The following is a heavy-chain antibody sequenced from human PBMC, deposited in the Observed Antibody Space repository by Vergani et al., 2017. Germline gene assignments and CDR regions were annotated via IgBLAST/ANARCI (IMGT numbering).Heavy chain of an antibody. D-gene: IGHD6-13*01. CDR3: AHSHPGYGSSWYSRSGYYFDY. J-gene: IGHJ4*02. Sequence: QITLKESGPTLVKPTQTLTLTCTFSGFPLSTSGVGVGWIRQPPGKALEWLALIYWNDDKRYSPSLKSRLTITKDTSKNQVVLTMTNMDPVDTATYYCAHSHPGYGSSWYSRSGYYFDYWGQGTLVTVSS. V-gene: IGHV2-5*01. CDR1: GFPLSTSGVG. CDR2: IYWNDDK.